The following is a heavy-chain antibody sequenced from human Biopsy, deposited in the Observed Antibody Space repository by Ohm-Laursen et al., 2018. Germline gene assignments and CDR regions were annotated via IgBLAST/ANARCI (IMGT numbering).Heavy chain of an antibody. J-gene: IGHJ6*02. V-gene: IGHV3-69-1*01. CDR2: ISGGGTI. Sequence: SLRLSCAALGFIFDDYAMHWVRQAPGKGLEWVSYISGGGTIYYGDSMKGRVTISRDNAKNSLYLQMHSLRAEDTAVYYCARDTRWSPYSMDVWGQGTTVTVSS. D-gene: IGHD4-23*01. CDR3: ARDTRWSPYSMDV. CDR1: GFIFDDYA.